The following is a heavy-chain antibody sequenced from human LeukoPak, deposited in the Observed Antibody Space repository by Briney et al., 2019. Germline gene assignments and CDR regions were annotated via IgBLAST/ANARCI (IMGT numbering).Heavy chain of an antibody. J-gene: IGHJ4*02. V-gene: IGHV3-30*04. CDR1: GFTFSSYA. CDR3: ARFEAAAGFFDY. D-gene: IGHD6-13*01. CDR2: ISYDGSNK. Sequence: GGSLRLSCAASGFTFSSYAMHWVRQAPGKGLEWVAVISYDGSNKYYADSVKGRFTISRDNSKNTLYLQVNSLRAEDTAVYYCARFEAAAGFFDYWGQGTLVTVSS.